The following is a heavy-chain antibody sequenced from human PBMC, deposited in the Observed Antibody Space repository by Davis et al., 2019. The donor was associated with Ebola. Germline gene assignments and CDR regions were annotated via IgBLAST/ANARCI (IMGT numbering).Heavy chain of an antibody. CDR1: GYTFTSYD. CDR3: AITIYDFWSGYYTGYFDY. D-gene: IGHD3-3*01. J-gene: IGHJ4*02. Sequence: ASVKVSCKASGYTFTSYDINWVRQATAQGLAWMGWMNPNSGNTGYAQKFQGRVTMTRNTSISTAYMELSSLRSEDTAVYYCAITIYDFWSGYYTGYFDYWGQGTLVTVSS. V-gene: IGHV1-8*01. CDR2: MNPNSGNT.